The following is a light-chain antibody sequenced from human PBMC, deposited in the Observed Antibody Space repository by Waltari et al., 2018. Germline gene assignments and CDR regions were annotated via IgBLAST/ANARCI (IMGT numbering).Light chain of an antibody. CDR3: QQYYSTPPYT. Sequence: DIVMTQSPDSLAVSLGERATINCKSSQSVLYSSNNKNYLAWYQQKPGQPPKLLIYWASTRESGVPDRVSGSGSGTHFTLTITSLQAEDVAIYYCQQYYSTPPYTFGQGTKLEIK. V-gene: IGKV4-1*01. CDR1: QSVLYSSNNKNY. J-gene: IGKJ2*01. CDR2: WAS.